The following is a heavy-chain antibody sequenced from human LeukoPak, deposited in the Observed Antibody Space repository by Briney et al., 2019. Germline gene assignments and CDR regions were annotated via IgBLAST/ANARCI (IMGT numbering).Heavy chain of an antibody. D-gene: IGHD4-17*01. CDR1: AYTFTDYY. CDR3: ARGSALRQTTGTTFDS. CDR2: INPHSGDT. J-gene: IGHJ4*02. V-gene: IGHV1-2*02. Sequence: ASVKVSCKSSAYTFTDYYMHWVRQAHGQGLELKGWINPHSGDTHYAQSVQGKVSMTRYTAISTAYMDLSRLTSDDTALYSCARGSALRQTTGTTFDSWGQGTLVTVSS.